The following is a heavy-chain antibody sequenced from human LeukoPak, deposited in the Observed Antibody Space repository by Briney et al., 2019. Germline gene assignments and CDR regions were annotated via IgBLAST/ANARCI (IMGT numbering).Heavy chain of an antibody. CDR2: IWYDGSNQ. D-gene: IGHD3-3*01. Sequence: GGSLRLSCAASGFTFSSYGMHWVRQAPGKGLEWVAVIWYDGSNQHYADSVKGRFTISRDNSKNTLYLQMNSLRAEDTAVYYCVGRFGETYLYWGQGTLVTVSS. V-gene: IGHV3-33*01. CDR3: VGRFGETYLY. J-gene: IGHJ4*02. CDR1: GFTFSSYG.